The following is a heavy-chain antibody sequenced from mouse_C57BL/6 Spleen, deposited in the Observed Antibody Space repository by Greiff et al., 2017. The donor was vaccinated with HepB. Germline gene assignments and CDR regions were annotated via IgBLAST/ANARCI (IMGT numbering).Heavy chain of an antibody. CDR1: GYAFSSSW. V-gene: IGHV1-82*01. CDR3: AGSEDYSGSSYDYAMDY. D-gene: IGHD1-1*01. Sequence: QVQLKESGPELVKPGASVKISCKASGYAFSSSWMNWVKQRPGKGLEWIGRLYPGDGDTNYNGKFKGKATLTADKSSSTAYIQLSSLTSESSAVYVCAGSEDYSGSSYDYAMDYWGQGTSVTVSS. J-gene: IGHJ4*01. CDR2: LYPGDGDT.